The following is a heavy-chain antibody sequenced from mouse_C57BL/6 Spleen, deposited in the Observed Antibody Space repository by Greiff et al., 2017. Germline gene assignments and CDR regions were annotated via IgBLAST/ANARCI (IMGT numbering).Heavy chain of an antibody. CDR2: INPSNGGT. V-gene: IGHV1-53*01. D-gene: IGHD2-1*01. J-gene: IGHJ2*01. Sequence: QVQLQQPGTELVKPGASVKLSCKASGYTFTSYWMHWVKQRPGQGLEWIGNINPSNGGTNYNEKFKSKATLTVNKSSSTAYMQLSSLTSEDSAVYYCASCHYGYYGYFDYWGQGTTLTVSS. CDR1: GYTFTSYW. CDR3: ASCHYGYYGYFDY.